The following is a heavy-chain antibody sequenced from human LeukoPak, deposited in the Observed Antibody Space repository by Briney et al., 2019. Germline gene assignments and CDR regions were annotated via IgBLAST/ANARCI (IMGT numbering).Heavy chain of an antibody. Sequence: GASVKVSCKASGGTLSSYAISWVRQAPGQGLEWMGGIIPIFGTANYAQKFQGRVTITTDESTSTAYMELSSLRSEDTAVYYCARGYRMYYYYMDVWGKGTTVTVSS. CDR2: IIPIFGTA. CDR1: GGTLSSYA. D-gene: IGHD5-12*01. J-gene: IGHJ6*03. CDR3: ARGYRMYYYYMDV. V-gene: IGHV1-69*05.